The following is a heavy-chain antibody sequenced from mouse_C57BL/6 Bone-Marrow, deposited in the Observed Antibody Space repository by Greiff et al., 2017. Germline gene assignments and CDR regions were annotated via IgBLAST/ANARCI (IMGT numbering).Heavy chain of an antibody. CDR3: TTTIYYDYYYAMDY. V-gene: IGHV14-4*01. J-gene: IGHJ4*01. CDR2: IDPENGDT. CDR1: GFIIKDDY. Sequence: EVQLQQSGAELVRPGASVKLSCTASGFIIKDDYMHWVKQRPEQGLEWIGWIDPENGDTEYASKFQGKATITADTSSNTAYLQLSSLTSEDTAVYYCTTTIYYDYYYAMDYWGQGTSVTVSS. D-gene: IGHD2-4*01.